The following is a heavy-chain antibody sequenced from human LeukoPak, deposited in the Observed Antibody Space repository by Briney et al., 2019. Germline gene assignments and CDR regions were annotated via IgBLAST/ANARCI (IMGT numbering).Heavy chain of an antibody. CDR1: GGTFSSYA. V-gene: IGHV1-69*05. J-gene: IGHJ4*02. D-gene: IGHD2-15*01. CDR2: VIPIFGTA. CDR3: ARETLGYCSGGSCYYDY. Sequence: ASVKVSCKASGGTFSSYAISWVRQAPGQGLEWMGGVIPIFGTANYAQKFQGRVTMTRDMSTSTVYMELSSLRSEDTAVYYCARETLGYCSGGSCYYDYWGQGTLVTVSS.